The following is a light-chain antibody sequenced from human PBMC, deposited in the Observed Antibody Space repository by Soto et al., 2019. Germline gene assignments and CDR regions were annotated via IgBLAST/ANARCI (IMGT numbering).Light chain of an antibody. V-gene: IGLV2-11*01. Sequence: QSALTQPRSVSGSPGQSVTISCTGTSSDVGAYNYVSWYQHHPGKAPKYMIYDVSKRPSGVPDRFSGYKSGNTASLTISGLQAEDEADYYCCSYAGTYSYVFGTGTKLTVL. CDR1: SSDVGAYNY. CDR3: CSYAGTYSYV. J-gene: IGLJ1*01. CDR2: DVS.